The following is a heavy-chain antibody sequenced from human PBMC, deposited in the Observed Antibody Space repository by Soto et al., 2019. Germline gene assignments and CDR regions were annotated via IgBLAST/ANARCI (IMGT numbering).Heavy chain of an antibody. J-gene: IGHJ4*02. CDR3: ASEQLAVLRGVLDY. V-gene: IGHV3-30-3*01. D-gene: IGHD1-1*01. Sequence: PGGSLRLSCAASGFTFSSYAMHWVRQAPGKGLEWVAVISYDGSNKYYADSVKGRFTISRDNSKNTLYLQMNSLRAEDTAVYYCASEQLAVLRGVLDYWGQGTLVTAPQ. CDR1: GFTFSSYA. CDR2: ISYDGSNK.